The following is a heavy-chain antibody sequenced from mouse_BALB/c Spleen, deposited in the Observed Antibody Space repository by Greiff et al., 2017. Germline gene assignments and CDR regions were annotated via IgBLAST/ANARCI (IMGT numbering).Heavy chain of an antibody. J-gene: IGHJ3*01. CDR3: ARGLGRTWFAY. Sequence: VESGGGLVKPGGSLKLSCAASGFTFSDYYMYWVRQTPEKRLEWVATISDGGSYTYYPDSVKGRFTISRDNAKNNLYLQMSSLKSEDTAMYYCARGLGRTWFAYWGQGTLVTVSA. CDR1: GFTFSDYY. D-gene: IGHD4-1*01. CDR2: ISDGGSYT. V-gene: IGHV5-4*02.